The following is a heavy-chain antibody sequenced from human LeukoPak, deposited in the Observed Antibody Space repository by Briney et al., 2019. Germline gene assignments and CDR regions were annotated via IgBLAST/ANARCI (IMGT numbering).Heavy chain of an antibody. CDR1: GYSISSGYY. CDR2: IYHSGST. Sequence: SETLSLTCAVSGYSISSGYYWGWIRQPPGKGLEWIGSIYHSGSTYYNPSLKSRVTISVDTSKNQFSLKLSPVTAADTAVYYCASGSSLVWFDPWGQGTLVTVSS. D-gene: IGHD6-13*01. V-gene: IGHV4-38-2*01. CDR3: ASGSSLVWFDP. J-gene: IGHJ5*02.